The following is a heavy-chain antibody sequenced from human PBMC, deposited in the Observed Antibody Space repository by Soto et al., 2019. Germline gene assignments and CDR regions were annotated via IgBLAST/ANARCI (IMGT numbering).Heavy chain of an antibody. CDR3: ARDYYDSSGYSNWFDP. CDR1: GYTFTSYG. D-gene: IGHD3-22*01. Sequence: QVQLVQSGAEVKKPGASVKVSCKASGYTFTSYGISWVRQAPGQGLEWMGWISAYNGNTNYAQKLQGRVTMTTDTAASTDNMELRSQRPDDTAVYSCARDYYDSSGYSNWFDPWGQGTLVSVCS. J-gene: IGHJ5*02. CDR2: ISAYNGNT. V-gene: IGHV1-18*01.